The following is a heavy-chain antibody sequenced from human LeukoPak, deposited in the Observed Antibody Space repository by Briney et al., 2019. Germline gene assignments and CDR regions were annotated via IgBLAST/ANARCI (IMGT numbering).Heavy chain of an antibody. J-gene: IGHJ4*02. D-gene: IGHD4-17*01. CDR1: GFTFSSYW. V-gene: IGHV3-48*01. CDR2: ISSSGSTM. Sequence: GGSLRLSCAASGFTFSSYWMTWIRQAPGKGLEWLSYISSSGSTMYYADSVKGRFTISRDNAQNSPYLQMNSLRAEDTAVYYCARERSGYGDYDYWGQGTPVTVSS. CDR3: ARERSGYGDYDY.